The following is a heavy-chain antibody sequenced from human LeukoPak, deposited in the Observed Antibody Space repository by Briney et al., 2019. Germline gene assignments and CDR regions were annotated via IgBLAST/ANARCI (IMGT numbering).Heavy chain of an antibody. CDR3: ARSHYDFSRRYYGMDV. Sequence: PGGSLRLSCAASGFIFSSYWMHWVRQAPGKGLEWVANIKQDGSEKYYVDSVKGRFTISRDNAKNSLYLQMNSLRAEDTAVYYCARSHYDFSRRYYGMDVWGQGTTVTVSS. D-gene: IGHD3-3*01. V-gene: IGHV3-7*01. CDR2: IKQDGSEK. J-gene: IGHJ6*02. CDR1: GFIFSSYW.